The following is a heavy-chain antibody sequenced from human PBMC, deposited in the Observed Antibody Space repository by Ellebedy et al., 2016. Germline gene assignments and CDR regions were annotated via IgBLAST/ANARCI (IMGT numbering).Heavy chain of an antibody. Sequence: SLKISCAASGFTFDDYAMHWVRQAPGKGLEWVSGISWNSGSIGYADSVKGRFTISRDNAKNSLYLQMNSWRAEDTALYYCAKGLWFGELLGWGQGTLVTVSS. CDR3: AKGLWFGELLG. V-gene: IGHV3-9*01. D-gene: IGHD3-10*01. J-gene: IGHJ4*02. CDR2: ISWNSGSI. CDR1: GFTFDDYA.